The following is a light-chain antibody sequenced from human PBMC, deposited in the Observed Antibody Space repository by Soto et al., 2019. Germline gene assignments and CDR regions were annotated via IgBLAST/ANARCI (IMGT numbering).Light chain of an antibody. CDR2: DNS. CDR3: GTWDSSLSAVV. V-gene: IGLV1-51*01. J-gene: IGLJ3*02. CDR1: NSNIENNF. Sequence: QSVLSRPPSLSAAPGQKVTISCYGSNSNIENNFVSWFRQFPGAAPAPLIFDNSNRPSAIPDRFSGSKSGSSATLAISGLQAGVEAHYYCGTWDSSLSAVVFGTGTQLTVL.